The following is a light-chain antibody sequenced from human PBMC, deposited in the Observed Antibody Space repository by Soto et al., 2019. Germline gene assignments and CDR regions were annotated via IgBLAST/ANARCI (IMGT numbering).Light chain of an antibody. V-gene: IGLV3-1*01. CDR2: QDS. Sequence: ELTQPPSVSVSPGQTASITCSGDKLGDKYACWYQQKPGQSPVLVIYQDSKRPSGIPERFSGSNSGNTATLTISGTQAMDEADYYCQAWDSSTHYVFGTGTKVTVL. J-gene: IGLJ1*01. CDR3: QAWDSSTHYV. CDR1: KLGDKY.